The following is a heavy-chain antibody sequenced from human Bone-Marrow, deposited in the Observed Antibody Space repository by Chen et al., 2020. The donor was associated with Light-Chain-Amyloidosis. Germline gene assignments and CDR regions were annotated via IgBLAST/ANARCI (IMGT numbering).Heavy chain of an antibody. J-gene: IGHJ4*02. CDR3: ARRRDGYNFDY. CDR2: IYPDDSNA. CDR1: GYTFPNYW. D-gene: IGHD5-12*01. Sequence: GYTFPNYWIGWVRQMPGKGLEWMGVIYPDDSNARYSPSFEGQVTISADKSITTAYLQWRSLKASDTAMYYCARRRDGYNFDYWGQGTLVTVSS. V-gene: IGHV5-51*01.